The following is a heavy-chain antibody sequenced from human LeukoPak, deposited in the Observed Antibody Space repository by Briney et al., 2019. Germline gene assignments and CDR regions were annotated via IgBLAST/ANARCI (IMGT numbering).Heavy chain of an antibody. J-gene: IGHJ3*02. CDR1: GYTFTSYA. D-gene: IGHD3-9*01. Sequence: ASVKVSCKASGYTFTSYAMHWVRQAPGQGLEWMGWISAYNGNTNYAQKLQGRVTMTTDTSTSTAYMELRSLRSDDTAVYYCARDRDDILTGYYSDAFDIWGQGTMVTVSS. V-gene: IGHV1-18*01. CDR2: ISAYNGNT. CDR3: ARDRDDILTGYYSDAFDI.